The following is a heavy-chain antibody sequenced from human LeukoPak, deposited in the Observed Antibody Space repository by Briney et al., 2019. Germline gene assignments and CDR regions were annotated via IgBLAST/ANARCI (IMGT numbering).Heavy chain of an antibody. J-gene: IGHJ6*03. D-gene: IGHD3-22*01. CDR3: AKNYYYDSSGYSDYYYYYYYMDV. Sequence: GGSLRLSCAASGFTFSSYAMSWVRQAPGKGLEWVSAISGSGGSTYYGDSVKGRFTISRDNSKNTLYLQMNSLRAEDTAVYYCAKNYYYDSSGYSDYYYYYYYMDVWGKGTTVTVSS. CDR1: GFTFSSYA. CDR2: ISGSGGST. V-gene: IGHV3-23*01.